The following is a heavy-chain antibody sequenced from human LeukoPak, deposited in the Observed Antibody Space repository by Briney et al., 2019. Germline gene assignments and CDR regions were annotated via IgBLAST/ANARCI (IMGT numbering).Heavy chain of an antibody. Sequence: ETLSLTCTVSGGSISSSSYYWGWIRQPPGKGLEWVSAITGTGGSTYYADSVKGRFTISRDNSKNTLYLQMNSLRAEDTAVYYCAKALGRSGWLLDYWGQGTLVTVSS. J-gene: IGHJ4*02. D-gene: IGHD6-19*01. V-gene: IGHV3-23*01. CDR1: GGSISSSSYY. CDR2: ITGTGGST. CDR3: AKALGRSGWLLDY.